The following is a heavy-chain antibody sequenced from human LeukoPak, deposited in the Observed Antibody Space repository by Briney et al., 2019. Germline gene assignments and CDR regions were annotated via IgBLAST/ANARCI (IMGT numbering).Heavy chain of an antibody. J-gene: IGHJ4*02. D-gene: IGHD3-3*01. CDR2: INPNSGGT. Sequence: GASVKVSCKASGYTFTGYYMHWVRQAPGQGLEWMGWINPNSGGTNYAQKFQGRVTMTRDTSISTAYMELSRLRSDDTAVYYCARGYNRDYDFWSGYNYWGQGTLVTVSS. V-gene: IGHV1-2*02. CDR3: ARGYNRDYDFWSGYNY. CDR1: GYTFTGYY.